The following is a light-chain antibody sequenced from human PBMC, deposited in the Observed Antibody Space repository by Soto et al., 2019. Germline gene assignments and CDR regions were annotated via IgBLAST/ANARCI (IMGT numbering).Light chain of an antibody. CDR1: ESISRH. CDR3: QQSYSTLSLS. Sequence: DIQMTQSPSSLSASVGDRVTITCRASESISRHLNWYQQKPGKAPNLLIYAASTLQNGVPSRFSGSGSGTDFTLTISSLQPEDFATYYCQQSYSTLSLSFGQGTRLDIK. V-gene: IGKV1-39*01. CDR2: AAS. J-gene: IGKJ5*01.